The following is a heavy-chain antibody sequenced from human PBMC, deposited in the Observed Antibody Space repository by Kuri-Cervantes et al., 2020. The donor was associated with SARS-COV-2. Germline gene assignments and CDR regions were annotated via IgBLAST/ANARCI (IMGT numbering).Heavy chain of an antibody. CDR2: IYHSGST. J-gene: IGHJ5*02. CDR3: ARLSYYYDSSGYHGGNWFDP. Sequence: SETLSLTCAVSGYSISSGYYWGWIRQPPGKGLEWIGSIYHSGSTYYNPSLKSRVTISVDTSKNQFSLKLSSVTAADTAVYYCARLSYYYDSSGYHGGNWFDPWGQGTLVTVSS. CDR1: GYSISSGYY. D-gene: IGHD3-22*01. V-gene: IGHV4-38-2*01.